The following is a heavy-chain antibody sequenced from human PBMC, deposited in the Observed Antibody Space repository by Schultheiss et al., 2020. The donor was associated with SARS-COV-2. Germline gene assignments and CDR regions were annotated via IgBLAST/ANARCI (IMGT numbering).Heavy chain of an antibody. CDR1: GGSISSGGYY. Sequence: QTLSLTCTVSGGSISSGGYYWSWIRQHPGKGLEWIGYIYYSGSTYYNPSLKSRVTISVDTSKNQFSLKLSSVTAADTAVFYCARQGGGGRAFDIWGHGTMVTVSS. D-gene: IGHD3-16*01. V-gene: IGHV4-31*03. CDR3: ARQGGGGRAFDI. CDR2: IYYSGST. J-gene: IGHJ3*02.